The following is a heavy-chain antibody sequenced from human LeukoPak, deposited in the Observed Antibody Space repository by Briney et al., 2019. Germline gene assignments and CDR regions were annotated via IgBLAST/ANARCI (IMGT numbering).Heavy chain of an antibody. J-gene: IGHJ6*02. V-gene: IGHV1-8*01. CDR3: ARGMFDNSGHYYYFYYALDV. CDR2: MNAESGHT. D-gene: IGHD3-22*01. CDR1: GYTFTSYH. Sequence: ASVKVSCKASGYTFTSYHIDWVRQAPGQGPEWMGWMNAESGHTGYAQNLEGRVSMTRDTSTNTAYMELRSLRSEDTAVYFCARGMFDNSGHYYYFYYALDVWGQGTTVTVSS.